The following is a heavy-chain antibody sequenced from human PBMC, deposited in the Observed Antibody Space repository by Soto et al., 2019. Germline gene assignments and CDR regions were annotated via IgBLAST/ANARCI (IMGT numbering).Heavy chain of an antibody. J-gene: IGHJ6*02. CDR1: GGTFSSYA. CDR2: IIPIFGTA. CDR3: ASTVVTPFHGMDV. Sequence: QVQLVQSGAEVKKPGSSVKVSCKASGGTFSSYAISWVRQAPGQGLEWMGGIIPIFGTANYAQKFQGRVTIAADESTSTAYLELRSLGSEDTAVYYCASTVVTPFHGMDVWGQGTTVTVSS. V-gene: IGHV1-69*01. D-gene: IGHD2-2*01.